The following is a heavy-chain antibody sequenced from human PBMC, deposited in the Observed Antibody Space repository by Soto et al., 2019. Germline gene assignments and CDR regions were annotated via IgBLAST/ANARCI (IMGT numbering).Heavy chain of an antibody. V-gene: IGHV4-39*01. CDR1: GGSISSSSYY. CDR2: IYYSGST. CDR3: ARLGLTRGSMVRGRPHFDY. J-gene: IGHJ4*02. D-gene: IGHD3-10*01. Sequence: SETLSLTCTVSGGSISSSSYYWGWIRQPPGKGLEWIGSIYYSGSTYYNPSLKSRVTISVDTSKNQFSLKLSSVTAADTAVYYCARLGLTRGSMVRGRPHFDYWGQGTLVTVSS.